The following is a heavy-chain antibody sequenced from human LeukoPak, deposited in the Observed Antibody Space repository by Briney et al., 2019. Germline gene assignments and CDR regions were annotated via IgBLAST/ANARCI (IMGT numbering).Heavy chain of an antibody. D-gene: IGHD2-15*01. J-gene: IGHJ5*02. CDR2: IYSSGST. CDR1: GGSISSGTYY. CDR3: ARRARYCSGGSCYSRGFDP. Sequence: PSETLSLTCTVSGGSISSGTYYWSWIRQPAGKGLEWIGRIYSSGSTNYNPSLKSRVTISVDTSKNQFSLKLSSVTAADTAVYYCARRARYCSGGSCYSRGFDPWGQGTLVTVSS. V-gene: IGHV4-61*02.